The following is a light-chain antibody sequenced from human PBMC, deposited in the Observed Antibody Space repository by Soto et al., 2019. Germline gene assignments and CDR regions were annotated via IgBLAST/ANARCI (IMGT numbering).Light chain of an antibody. CDR1: PSVTNF. CDR3: QQRNIWPPVT. V-gene: IGKV3-11*01. CDR2: GAF. Sequence: EIVLTQSPATLSLSPGERATLSCRASPSVTNFLAWYQQKPGQAPRLLIYGAFNRATGIPARFSGSESGTDFTRTISSLDPEDSAIYYCQQRNIWPPVTFGQGTRLEIK. J-gene: IGKJ5*01.